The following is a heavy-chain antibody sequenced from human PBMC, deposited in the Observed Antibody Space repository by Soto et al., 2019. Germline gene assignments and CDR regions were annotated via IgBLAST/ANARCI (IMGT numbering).Heavy chain of an antibody. CDR1: GGSFISYI. Sequence: QVQLVQSGAEVRKPGSSVKVSCEASGGSFISYIFTWVRQAPGQGLEWMGRSIPIQGRADYALKFQDRVSITADRSTQTVYMELISLRPEYTALYYCAKSLVFVDHAYMDVWGKGTTVNVAS. CDR3: AKSLVFVDHAYMDV. V-gene: IGHV1-69*02. CDR2: SIPIQGRA. J-gene: IGHJ6*03. D-gene: IGHD2-21*01.